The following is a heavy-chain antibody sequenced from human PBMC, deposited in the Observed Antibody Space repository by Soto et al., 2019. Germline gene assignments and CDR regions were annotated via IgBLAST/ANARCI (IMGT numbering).Heavy chain of an antibody. Sequence: ESGGGLVQPGGSLRLSCAASGFTFSSYAMRWVRQAPGKGLEWVSSISGSSDSTYYADSVKGRFTISRDNSKNTLYLQMNSLRAEDTAVYYCARRGSGNYYDYWGQGTLVTVSS. D-gene: IGHD1-26*01. CDR3: ARRGSGNYYDY. CDR2: ISGSSDST. J-gene: IGHJ4*02. V-gene: IGHV3-23*01. CDR1: GFTFSSYA.